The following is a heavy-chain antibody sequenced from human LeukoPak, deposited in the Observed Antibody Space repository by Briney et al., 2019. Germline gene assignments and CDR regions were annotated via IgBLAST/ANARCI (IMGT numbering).Heavy chain of an antibody. V-gene: IGHV3-23*01. CDR3: ANGGAYCGGDCYYGY. Sequence: GGSLRLSCAASGFTFSSYGMSWVRQAPGKGLEWVSAISGSGGSTYYADSVKGRFTISRDNSKNTLYLQMNSLRAEDTAVYYCANGGAYCGGDCYYGYWGQGTLVTVSS. CDR1: GFTFSSYG. D-gene: IGHD2-21*02. J-gene: IGHJ4*02. CDR2: ISGSGGST.